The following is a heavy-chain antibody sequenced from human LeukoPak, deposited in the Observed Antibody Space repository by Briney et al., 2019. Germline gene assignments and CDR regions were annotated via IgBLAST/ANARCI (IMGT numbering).Heavy chain of an antibody. CDR1: GGTFSSYA. CDR2: IIPIFGTA. CDR3: ARDARYYYDSSGYSPFDY. V-gene: IGHV1-69*05. D-gene: IGHD3-22*01. J-gene: IGHJ4*02. Sequence: SVKVSCKASGGTFSSYAISWVRQAPGQGLEWMGRIIPIFGTANYAQKFQGRVTITTDESTSTAYMELSSPRSEDTAVYYCARDARYYYDSSGYSPFDYWGQGTLVTVSS.